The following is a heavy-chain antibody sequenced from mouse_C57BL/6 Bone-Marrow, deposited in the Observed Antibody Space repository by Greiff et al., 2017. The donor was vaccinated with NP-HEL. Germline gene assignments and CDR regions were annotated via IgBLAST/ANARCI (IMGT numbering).Heavy chain of an antibody. Sequence: QVQLQQPGAELVKPGASVKLSCKASGYTFTSYWITWLKQRPGQGRVWIGDIYPGSGSTNYNAKFKSKATLTVDTSSSTASMQISSLTSEDSAVYYCARDGLWGQGTSVTVSS. CDR2: IYPGSGST. J-gene: IGHJ4*01. V-gene: IGHV1-55*01. D-gene: IGHD3-1*01. CDR1: GYTFTSYW. CDR3: ARDGL.